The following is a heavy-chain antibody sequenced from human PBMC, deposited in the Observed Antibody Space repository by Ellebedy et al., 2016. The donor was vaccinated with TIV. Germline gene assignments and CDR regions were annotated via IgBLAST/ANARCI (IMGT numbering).Heavy chain of an antibody. J-gene: IGHJ4*02. D-gene: IGHD1-26*01. V-gene: IGHV3-7*01. CDR3: AGSWGWRHEY. CDR1: GFTFSSYS. Sequence: GESLKISXAASGFTFSSYSMNWVRQAPGKGLEWVGNIKQDANETLYVDSVKGRFTISRDNARNSLYLQINDLRAEDTAVYYCAGSWGWRHEYWGQGTLVTVSS. CDR2: IKQDANET.